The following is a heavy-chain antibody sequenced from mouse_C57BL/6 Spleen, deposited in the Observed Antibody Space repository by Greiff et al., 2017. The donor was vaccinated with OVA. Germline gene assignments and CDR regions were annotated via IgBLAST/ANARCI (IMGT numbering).Heavy chain of an antibody. Sequence: VMLVESGPGLVQPSQSLSITCTVSGFSLTSYGVHWVRQPPGKGLEWLGVIWSGGSTDYNAAFISRLSISKDNSKSQVFFKMNSLQADDTAIYYCAKNPYYDYDEGAFAYWGQGTLVTVSA. CDR1: GFSLTSYG. J-gene: IGHJ3*01. D-gene: IGHD2-4*01. CDR3: AKNPYYDYDEGAFAY. V-gene: IGHV2-4*01. CDR2: IWSGGST.